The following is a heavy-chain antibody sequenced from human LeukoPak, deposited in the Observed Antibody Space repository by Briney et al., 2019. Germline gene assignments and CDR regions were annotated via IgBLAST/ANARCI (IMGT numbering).Heavy chain of an antibody. J-gene: IGHJ4*02. D-gene: IGHD3-10*01. Sequence: ASVKVSCKGSGYTLNSYLISWVRQVPGQGVEWMGWISGHNGNTDYAQKFKDRATLTTDTSTTKAYMELRSLPSDDTAVYYCARIWAEFQLVSDFWGQGTQVTVSP. CDR3: ARIWAEFQLVSDF. V-gene: IGHV1-18*01. CDR2: ISGHNGNT. CDR1: GYTLNSYL.